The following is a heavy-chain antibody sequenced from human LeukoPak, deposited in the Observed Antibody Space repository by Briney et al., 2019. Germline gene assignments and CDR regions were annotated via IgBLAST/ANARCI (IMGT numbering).Heavy chain of an antibody. D-gene: IGHD6-19*01. V-gene: IGHV3-11*01. CDR3: ARAPDKYSSGWYFAFDI. CDR1: GFTFSDYY. CDR2: ISSSGSTI. Sequence: GGSLRLSCAASGFTFSDYYMSWIRQAPGKGLEWISYISSSGSTIYYADSVKGRITISRDNAKNSLYLQMNSVRAEDTAVYYCARAPDKYSSGWYFAFDIWGQGTMVTVSS. J-gene: IGHJ3*02.